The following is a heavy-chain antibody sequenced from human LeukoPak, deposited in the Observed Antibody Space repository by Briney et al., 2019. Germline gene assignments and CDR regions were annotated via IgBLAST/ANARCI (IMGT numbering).Heavy chain of an antibody. V-gene: IGHV4-4*09. D-gene: IGHD6-6*01. CDR3: ARLGRGSSSLYYYYYMDV. J-gene: IGHJ6*03. CDR1: GGSISSYY. CDR2: IYTSGST. Sequence: SETLSLTCTVSGGSISSYYWSWIRQPPGKGLEWIGYIYTSGSTNYNPSLKSRVTISVDTSKNQFSLKLSSVTAADTAVYYCARLGRGSSSLYYYYYMDVWGKGTTVTVSS.